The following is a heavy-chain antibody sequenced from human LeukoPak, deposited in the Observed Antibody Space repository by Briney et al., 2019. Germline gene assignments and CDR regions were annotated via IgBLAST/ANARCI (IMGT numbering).Heavy chain of an antibody. CDR2: IYYSGST. D-gene: IGHD2-21*02. J-gene: IGHJ5*02. CDR1: GGSISSSSYY. Sequence: SETLSLTCTISGGSISSSSYYWGWIRQPPGKGLEWIGSIYYSGSTYYNPSLESRVTISVDTSKNQFSLKLSSVTAADTAVYYCARCRVLAYCGGDCYPNWFDPWGQGTLVTVSS. CDR3: ARCRVLAYCGGDCYPNWFDP. V-gene: IGHV4-39*07.